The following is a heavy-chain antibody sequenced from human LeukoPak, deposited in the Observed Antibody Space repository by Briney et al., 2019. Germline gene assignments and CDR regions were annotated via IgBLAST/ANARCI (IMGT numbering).Heavy chain of an antibody. D-gene: IGHD4-17*01. J-gene: IGHJ4*02. V-gene: IGHV3-48*01. Sequence: GGSLRLSCAASEFTFSSYNMNWVRQAPGKGLEWVSYISSSSNSIYYADSVKGRFTISRDNAKNSLYLQMNSLRAEDTAVYYCARYGDYVHTLDYWGQGTLVTVSS. CDR2: ISSSSNSI. CDR1: EFTFSSYN. CDR3: ARYGDYVHTLDY.